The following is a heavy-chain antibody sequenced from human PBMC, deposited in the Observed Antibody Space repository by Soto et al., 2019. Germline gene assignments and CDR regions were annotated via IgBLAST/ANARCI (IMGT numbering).Heavy chain of an antibody. Sequence: ASVKVSCKASGYTFTSYGISWVRQAPGQGLEWMGWISAYNGNTNYAQKLQGRVTMTTDTSTSTAYMELGSLRSDDTAVYYCARVGSRRDIVVVPAAIRYIHQRNNWFDPWGQGTLVTVSS. CDR2: ISAYNGNT. CDR3: ARVGSRRDIVVVPAAIRYIHQRNNWFDP. CDR1: GYTFTSYG. V-gene: IGHV1-18*01. J-gene: IGHJ5*02. D-gene: IGHD2-2*01.